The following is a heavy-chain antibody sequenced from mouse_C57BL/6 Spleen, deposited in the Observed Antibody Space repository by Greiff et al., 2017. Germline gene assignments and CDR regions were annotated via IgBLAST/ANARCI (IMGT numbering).Heavy chain of an antibody. D-gene: IGHD1-1*01. CDR2: IYPRSGNT. V-gene: IGHV1-81*01. CDR1: GYTFTSYG. CDR3: ARHGSTVDYAMDY. Sequence: QVQLQQSGAELARPGASVKLSCKASGYTFTSYGISWVKQRTGQGLEWIGEIYPRSGNTYYNEKFKGKATLTADKSSSTAYMELRSLTSVDSAVYFCARHGSTVDYAMDYWGQGTLVTVAA. J-gene: IGHJ4*01.